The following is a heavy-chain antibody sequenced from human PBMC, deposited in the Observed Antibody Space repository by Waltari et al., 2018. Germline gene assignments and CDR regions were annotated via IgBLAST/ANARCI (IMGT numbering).Heavy chain of an antibody. V-gene: IGHV3-21*01. Sequence: DVQLVESGGGLVKPGGSLRLSCGASGFDFSIYCMDWVRKSPGDGLGWVALVSGTISYRYYAYSVKGRFTVSRDKAKTTVYLQMDNLRVEDTAVYYCARGVFDSWGQGTLVTVSS. CDR1: GFDFSIYC. CDR3: ARGVFDS. J-gene: IGHJ5*01. CDR2: VSGTISYR.